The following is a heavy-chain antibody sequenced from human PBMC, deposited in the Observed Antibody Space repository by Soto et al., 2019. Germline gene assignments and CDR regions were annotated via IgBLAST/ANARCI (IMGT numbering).Heavy chain of an antibody. D-gene: IGHD3-16*01. CDR2: VIPIFGTA. Sequence: QVQLVQSGAEVKKPGSSVNVSCKASGGTFSSYAISWVRQAPGQGLEWMGGVIPIFGTANYAQKFQGRVTITADESTSTAYMELSSLRSEDTAVYYCARRPYDYVRWNGMDVWGQGTTVTVSS. CDR1: GGTFSSYA. CDR3: ARRPYDYVRWNGMDV. V-gene: IGHV1-69*01. J-gene: IGHJ6*02.